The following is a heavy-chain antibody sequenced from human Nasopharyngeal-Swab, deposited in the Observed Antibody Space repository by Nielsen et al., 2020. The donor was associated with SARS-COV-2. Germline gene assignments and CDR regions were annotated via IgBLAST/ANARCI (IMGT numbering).Heavy chain of an antibody. J-gene: IGHJ6*02. Sequence: GGSLRLSCAASGFSFSSYDMHWVRQSASKGLEWVSGISTTGVAYYLDSVKGRFTTSRENAQGSMYLQMSGLRAEDTAVYYCARDPHGLDVWGQGTTVTVSS. CDR3: ARDPHGLDV. CDR1: GFSFSSYD. CDR2: ISTTGVA. V-gene: IGHV3-13*01.